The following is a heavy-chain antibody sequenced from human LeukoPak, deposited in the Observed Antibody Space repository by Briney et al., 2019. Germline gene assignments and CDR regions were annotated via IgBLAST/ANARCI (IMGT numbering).Heavy chain of an antibody. CDR3: AREATGTRKAANWFDP. CDR1: GGSISSGSYC. D-gene: IGHD1-7*01. Sequence: SETLSLTCTVSGGSISSGSYCWSWIRQPAGKGLESIGRIYTSGSTNYNPSLKSRVTISVDTSKNQFSLKLSSVTAADTAVYYCAREATGTRKAANWFDPWGQGTLVTVSS. CDR2: IYTSGST. V-gene: IGHV4-61*02. J-gene: IGHJ5*02.